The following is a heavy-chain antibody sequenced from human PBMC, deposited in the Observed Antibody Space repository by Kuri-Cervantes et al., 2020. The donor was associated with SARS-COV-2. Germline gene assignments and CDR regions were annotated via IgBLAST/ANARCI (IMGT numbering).Heavy chain of an antibody. Sequence: SETLSLTCAVYGGSFSGYYWSWIRQPPGKGLEWIGEINHSGSTNYNPSLKSRATMSVDTSKNQFSLKLNSVTAADTAMYYCARFGVKIHSCSGGSCRNRNWFDPWGQGTLVTVSS. V-gene: IGHV4-34*01. CDR2: INHSGST. CDR3: ARFGVKIHSCSGGSCRNRNWFDP. CDR1: GGSFSGYY. J-gene: IGHJ5*02. D-gene: IGHD2-15*01.